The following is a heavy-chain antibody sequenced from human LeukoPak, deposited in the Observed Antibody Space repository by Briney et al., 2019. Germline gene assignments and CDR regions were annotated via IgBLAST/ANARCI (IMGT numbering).Heavy chain of an antibody. CDR2: ISSSGSTI. D-gene: IGHD3-10*02. Sequence: PGGSLRLSCAASGFTFNNAWMHWVRQAPGQGLEWVSYISSSGSTIYYADSVKGRFTISRDNAKNSLYLQMNSLRAEDTAVYYCAELGITMIGGVWGKGTTVTISS. CDR1: GFTFNNAW. CDR3: AELGITMIGGV. V-gene: IGHV3-48*04. J-gene: IGHJ6*04.